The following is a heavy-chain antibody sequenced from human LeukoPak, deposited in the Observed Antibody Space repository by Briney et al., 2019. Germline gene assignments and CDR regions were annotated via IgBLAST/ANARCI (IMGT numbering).Heavy chain of an antibody. CDR3: ARADCSGSTCYLRRSWFHP. D-gene: IGHD2-2*01. V-gene: IGHV3-21*01. CDR1: GFRLSDYD. J-gene: IGHJ5*02. CDR2: ISTGSRYI. Sequence: PGGSLRLSCAASGFRLSDYDMNWVRQAPGKGLEWVSSISTGSRYIYYAYSVKGRFTISRDDAKNSLYLQMDYLRAEDTAVYYCARADCSGSTCYLRRSWFHPWGQGTLVTVSS.